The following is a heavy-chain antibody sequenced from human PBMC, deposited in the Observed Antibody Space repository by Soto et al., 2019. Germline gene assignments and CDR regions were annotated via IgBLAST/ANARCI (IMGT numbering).Heavy chain of an antibody. J-gene: IGHJ4*02. CDR2: INAGNGNT. CDR1: GYTFTSYA. D-gene: IGHD2-2*01. CDR3: ASGLVVVVPAAMYY. V-gene: IGHV1-3*01. Sequence: QVQLVQSGAEVKKPGASVKGSCKASGYTFTSYAMHWVRQAPGQRLEWMGWINAGNGNTKYSQKFQGRVTITRDTSASTAYMELSSLRSEDTAVYYCASGLVVVVPAAMYYWGQGTLVTVSS.